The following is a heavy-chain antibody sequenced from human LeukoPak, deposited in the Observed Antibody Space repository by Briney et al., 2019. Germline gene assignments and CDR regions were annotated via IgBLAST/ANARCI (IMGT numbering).Heavy chain of an antibody. D-gene: IGHD5-18*01. J-gene: IGHJ4*02. CDR1: GGSISGQY. Sequence: SETLSLTCTVSGGSISGQYWSLIRQPPGKGLEWIGYIYYTGITKYNPSLKSRVTISVDTSKNQFSLRLTSVTAADTAVYYCARGASGYSYGWGQGTLVTVSS. V-gene: IGHV4-59*11. CDR2: IYYTGIT. CDR3: ARGASGYSYG.